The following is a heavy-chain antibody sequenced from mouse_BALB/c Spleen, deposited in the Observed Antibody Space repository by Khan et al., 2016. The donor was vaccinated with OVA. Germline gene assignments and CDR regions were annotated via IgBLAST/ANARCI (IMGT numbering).Heavy chain of an antibody. CDR1: GYTLTSYW. CDR2: INPCNGRT. J-gene: IGHJ2*01. V-gene: IGHV1S81*02. CDR3: ARLLINFDD. Sequence: QVQLQQPGAELVNPGASVNLSCKASGYTLTSYWMHWVKQRPGQGLEWIGEINPCNGRTNYNEKFKSKATLTVDKSSSTAYMQLSSPTSEDSAVYYCARLLINFDDWGQGTTLTVSS.